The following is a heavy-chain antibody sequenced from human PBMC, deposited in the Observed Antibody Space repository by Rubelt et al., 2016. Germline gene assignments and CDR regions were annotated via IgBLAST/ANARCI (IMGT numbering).Heavy chain of an antibody. J-gene: IGHJ4*02. Sequence: QVQLQESGPGLVKPSETLSLTCTVSGYSISSGYYWGWIRQPPGKGLEWIGSIYHSGSPYYNPSLKSRVTIAVDTSKNQFSLELSSVTAADTAVYYWARDHSSGWYLEGFFDYWGQGTLVTVSS. V-gene: IGHV4-38-2*02. CDR2: IYHSGSP. D-gene: IGHD6-19*01. CDR1: GYSISSGYY. CDR3: ARDHSSGWYLEGFFDY.